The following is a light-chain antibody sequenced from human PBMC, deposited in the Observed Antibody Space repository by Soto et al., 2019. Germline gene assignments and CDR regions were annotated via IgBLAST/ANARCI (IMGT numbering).Light chain of an antibody. J-gene: IGKJ2*01. V-gene: IGKV3-11*01. CDR2: DAS. CDR1: QSVHTY. Sequence: TVLTQSPATLSLSPGERATLSCRASQSVHTYLAWYQQKAGQAPRLLIYDASNRATGIPARFSGSGSGTDFTLTNSSLEPEDCAVYYCQQRSNWPPYTFGQGTKLEIK. CDR3: QQRSNWPPYT.